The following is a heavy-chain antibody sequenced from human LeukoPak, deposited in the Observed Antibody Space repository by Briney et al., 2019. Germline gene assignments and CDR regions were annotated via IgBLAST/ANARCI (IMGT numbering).Heavy chain of an antibody. J-gene: IGHJ5*02. D-gene: IGHD3-3*01. CDR1: GFTFEDYA. CDR3: AKDMNDFWSGYWFDP. V-gene: IGHV3-9*01. CDR2: ISWNSGSI. Sequence: GGSLRLSCAASGFTFEDYAMHWVRQAPGKGLEWVSGISWNSGSIGYADSVKGRFTISRDNAKNSLYLQMNSLRAEDTALYYCAKDMNDFWSGYWFDPWGQGTLVTVSS.